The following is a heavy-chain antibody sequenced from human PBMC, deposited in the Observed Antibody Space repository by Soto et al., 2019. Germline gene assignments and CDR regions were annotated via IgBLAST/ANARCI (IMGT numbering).Heavy chain of an antibody. V-gene: IGHV1-18*04. D-gene: IGHD3-22*01. CDR3: ARDRRGGGATYYYDSSGSPRHWLDP. CDR2: ISAYNGNT. Sequence: GASVKVSWKASGYTFTSYGISWGRQAPGQGLEWMGWISAYNGNTNYAQKLQGRVTMTTDTSTSTAYMELRSLRSDDTAVYYCARDRRGGGATYYYDSSGSPRHWLDPWGQGTLVTVSS. J-gene: IGHJ5*02. CDR1: GYTFTSYG.